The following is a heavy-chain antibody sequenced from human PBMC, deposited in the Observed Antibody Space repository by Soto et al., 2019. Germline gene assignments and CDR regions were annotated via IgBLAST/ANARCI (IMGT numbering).Heavy chain of an antibody. J-gene: IGHJ4*02. CDR2: INPTGGRA. CDR3: SRDRCSSTSCYPDY. V-gene: IGHV1-46*03. CDR1: GYTFTSYD. D-gene: IGHD2-2*01. Sequence: ASVKVSCKASGYTFTSYDINWVRQATGQGLEWMGIINPTGGRARYAQKFQGRVTMTSDTSTTTVYLEVTGLKSEGTAIYSCSRDRCSSTSCYPDYWGQGTLVTVSS.